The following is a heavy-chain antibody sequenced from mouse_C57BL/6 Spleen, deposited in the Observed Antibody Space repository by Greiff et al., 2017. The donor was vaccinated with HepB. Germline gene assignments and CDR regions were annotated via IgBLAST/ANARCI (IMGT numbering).Heavy chain of an antibody. CDR3: ARLEDI. V-gene: IGHV2-9*02. D-gene: IGHD1-3*01. CDR1: GFSLTSYG. CDR2: IWAGGST. Sequence: QVQLKQSGPGLVAPSQSLSITCTVSGFSLTSYGVHWVRQPPGKGLEWLGVIWAGGSTNYNSAPMSRLSISKDNSKSQVFLKMNSLQTDDTAMYYCARLEDIWGPGTTLTVSS. J-gene: IGHJ2*01.